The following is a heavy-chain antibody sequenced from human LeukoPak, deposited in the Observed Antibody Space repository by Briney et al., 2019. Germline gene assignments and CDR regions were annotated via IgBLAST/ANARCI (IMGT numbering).Heavy chain of an antibody. CDR3: ARGVYNSGGTLEI. CDR2: ISTSGNYI. J-gene: IGHJ4*02. D-gene: IGHD3-22*01. V-gene: IGHV3-21*01. CDR1: GFTFSSYS. Sequence: GGSLRLSCAASGFTFSSYSMNWVRQAPGKGLEWVSYISTSGNYIYYSDSVKGRFTISRDNAKNSLYLQMHSLRADDTAVYYCARGVYNSGGTLEIWGQGTLVTVSS.